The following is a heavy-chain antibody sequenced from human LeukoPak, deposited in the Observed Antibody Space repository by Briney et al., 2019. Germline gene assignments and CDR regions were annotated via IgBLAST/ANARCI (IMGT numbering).Heavy chain of an antibody. J-gene: IGHJ5*02. CDR3: ARAGVGYCSSTSCVPTDNWFDP. CDR2: IIPILGIE. D-gene: IGHD2-2*01. Sequence: SVPVSCKASGGTFSSYPISWVRPAPDQGLEWMGRIIPILGIENYEQKFQGRVTISADKSTSTAYMELSSLRSEDTAVYYCARAGVGYCSSTSCVPTDNWFDPWGQGTLVTVSS. CDR1: GGTFSSYP. V-gene: IGHV1-69*04.